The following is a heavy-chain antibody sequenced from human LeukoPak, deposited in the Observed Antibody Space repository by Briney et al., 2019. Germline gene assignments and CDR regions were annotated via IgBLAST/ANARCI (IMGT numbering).Heavy chain of an antibody. Sequence: GGSLRLSCAASGFTFSSYGMSWVRQAPGKGLEWASSISATGGKIYYADSVKGRSTISRDNSRSTLYLEMNSLRGDDTAVYYCAKGSCSRTSSSCSLAYYYIMDVWGQGTTVTVSS. J-gene: IGHJ6*02. D-gene: IGHD2-2*01. CDR1: GFTFSSYG. CDR3: AKGSCSRTSSSCSLAYYYIMDV. CDR2: ISATGGKI. V-gene: IGHV3-23*01.